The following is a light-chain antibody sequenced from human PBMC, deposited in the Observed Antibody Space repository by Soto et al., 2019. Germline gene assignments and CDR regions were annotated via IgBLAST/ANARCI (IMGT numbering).Light chain of an antibody. J-gene: IGKJ2*01. CDR2: GAS. V-gene: IGKV3-15*01. CDR1: QSVGNS. CDR3: LQYNNWPEYT. Sequence: VITQSPGTLSVSPGEGVTLSCRASQSVGNSLAWYQQKPGQAPRLLIFGASTRVTGIPARFSGSGSGTEFTLTINSPQSEDFAVYYCLQYNNWPEYTFGRWTKVDIX.